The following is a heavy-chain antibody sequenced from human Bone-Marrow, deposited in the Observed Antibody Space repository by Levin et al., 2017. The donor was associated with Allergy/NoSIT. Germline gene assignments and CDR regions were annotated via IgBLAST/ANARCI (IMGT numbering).Heavy chain of an antibody. D-gene: IGHD2-21*01. Sequence: SETLSLTCTVSGGSISSGGYYWSWIRQHPGKGLEWIGYIYYSGSTYYNPSLKSRVTISVDTSKNQFSLKLSSVTAADTAVYYCARDSTAYSNWFDPWGQGTLVTVSS. V-gene: IGHV4-31*03. J-gene: IGHJ5*02. CDR3: ARDSTAYSNWFDP. CDR1: GGSISSGGYY. CDR2: IYYSGST.